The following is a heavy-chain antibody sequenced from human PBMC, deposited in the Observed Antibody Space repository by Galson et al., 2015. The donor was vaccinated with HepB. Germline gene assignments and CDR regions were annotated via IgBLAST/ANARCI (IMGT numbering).Heavy chain of an antibody. V-gene: IGHV1-24*01. CDR2: FDPEDGEA. D-gene: IGHD1/OR15-1a*01. Sequence: SVKVSCKVAGYSLTELSMHWVRQAPGKGLECMGGFDPEDGEAIYAQKLQGRITLTEDTSTDTAYMELSSLRSEDTAVYYCATDLGWEQRFWGQGTLVTVSS. CDR3: ATDLGWEQRF. J-gene: IGHJ4*02. CDR1: GYSLTELS.